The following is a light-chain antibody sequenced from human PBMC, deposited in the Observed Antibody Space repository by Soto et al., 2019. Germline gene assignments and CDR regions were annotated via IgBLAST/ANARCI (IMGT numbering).Light chain of an antibody. Sequence: EIVMTQSPATLSVSPGERVTLSCRASQSVSSRLAWYHQKPGQAPRLLIYGASTRATGIPARFSGSGSGTEFTLTISSLQSEDFGPYYCHQYNNFWTFGQGTKGDIK. V-gene: IGKV3-15*01. CDR3: HQYNNFWT. CDR1: QSVSSR. CDR2: GAS. J-gene: IGKJ1*01.